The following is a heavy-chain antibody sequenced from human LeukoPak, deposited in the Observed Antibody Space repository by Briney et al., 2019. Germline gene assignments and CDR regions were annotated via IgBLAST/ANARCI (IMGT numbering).Heavy chain of an antibody. CDR1: GYTFTGYY. V-gene: IGHV1-2*02. D-gene: IGHD2-15*01. CDR3: ARDPVAANYYGMDV. CDR2: INPNSGGT. Sequence: ASVKVSCKASGYTFTGYYMHWVRQAPGQGLEWMGWINPNSGGTNYAQKFQGRVTMTRDTSISTAYMELSRLRSEDTAVYYCARDPVAANYYGMDVWGQGTTVTVSS. J-gene: IGHJ6*02.